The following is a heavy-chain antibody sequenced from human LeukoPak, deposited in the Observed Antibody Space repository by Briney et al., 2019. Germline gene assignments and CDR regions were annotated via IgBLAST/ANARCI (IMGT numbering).Heavy chain of an antibody. D-gene: IGHD6-13*01. CDR1: GGSISSYY. CDR3: ARSSSSWFWFDY. CDR2: IYYSGST. V-gene: IGHV4-59*01. Sequence: SETLSLTCTVSGGSISSYYWSWIRQPPGKGLEWIGYIYYSGSTNYNPSLKSRVTISVDTSKNQFSLKLSSVTAADTAVYYCARSSSSWFWFDYWGQGTLVTISS. J-gene: IGHJ4*02.